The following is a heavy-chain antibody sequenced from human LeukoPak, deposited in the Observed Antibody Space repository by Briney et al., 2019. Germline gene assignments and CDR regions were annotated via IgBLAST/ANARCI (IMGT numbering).Heavy chain of an antibody. D-gene: IGHD3-22*01. V-gene: IGHV4-59*11. Sequence: SETLFLTCTVSGGSISSHYWSWIRQPPGKGLEWIGYTYYSGSTNYNPSLKSRVTISVDTSKNQFSLKLSSVTAADTAVYYCAREDSSGYAAFDIWGQGTMVTVSS. CDR2: TYYSGST. CDR3: AREDSSGYAAFDI. J-gene: IGHJ3*02. CDR1: GGSISSHY.